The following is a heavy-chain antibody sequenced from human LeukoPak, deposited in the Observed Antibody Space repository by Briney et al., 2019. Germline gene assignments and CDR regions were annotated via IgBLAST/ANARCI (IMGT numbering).Heavy chain of an antibody. Sequence: SETLSLTCTVSGTSINSATYYWSWIRQAPGKGLEWGRNIYYTGSTNYNPSLKSPLSISADSSQTQFPLQLGSVPTADTAVYYCSRWRNDSSDYDSNSYYRSFDYWGQGALVIVSS. CDR3: SRWRNDSSDYDSNSYYRSFDY. J-gene: IGHJ4*02. CDR1: GTSINSATYY. V-gene: IGHV4-61*01. D-gene: IGHD3-22*01. CDR2: IYYTGST.